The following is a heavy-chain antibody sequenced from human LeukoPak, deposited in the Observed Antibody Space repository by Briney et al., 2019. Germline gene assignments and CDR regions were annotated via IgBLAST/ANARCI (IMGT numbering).Heavy chain of an antibody. D-gene: IGHD6-19*01. J-gene: IGHJ4*02. V-gene: IGHV3-30*04. CDR3: AKGSIAVAGGYFDY. Sequence: GGSLRLSCAASGFTFSSYAMHWVRQAPGKGLEWVAVISYDGSNKYYADSVRGRFTISRDNSKNTLYLQMNSLRAEDTAVYYCAKGSIAVAGGYFDYWGQGTLVTVSS. CDR2: ISYDGSNK. CDR1: GFTFSSYA.